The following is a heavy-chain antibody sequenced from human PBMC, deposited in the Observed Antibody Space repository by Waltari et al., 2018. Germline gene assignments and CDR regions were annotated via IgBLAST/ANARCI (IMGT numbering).Heavy chain of an antibody. CDR1: GDSVTNHFL. J-gene: IGHJ4*02. CDR3: ARDRGRGLYLDT. D-gene: IGHD2-15*01. Sequence: QLQLQESGPGLVKPSGTLYLTFAVSGDSVTNHFLWNWVRPPPGKGLEWIGQVHGSGRTNYNPSFASRVTISLEASTNQFSRKVTSATAADTAIYFCARDRGRGLYLDTWGQGTLVTVS. V-gene: IGHV4-4*02. CDR2: VHGSGRT.